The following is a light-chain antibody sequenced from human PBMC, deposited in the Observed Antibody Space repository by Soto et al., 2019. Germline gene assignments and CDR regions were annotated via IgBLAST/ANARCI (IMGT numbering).Light chain of an antibody. CDR1: QSVSSSY. CDR3: QQYGSSPWT. J-gene: IGKJ1*01. Sequence: EIVLTQSPGTLSLSPGERATLSCRASQSVSSSYLAWYQQKPGQAPRPLIYGASSRAIGIPDRFSGSGSGTEFILNISRLEPEDFAVYYCQQYGSSPWTFGQGTKVEIK. V-gene: IGKV3-20*01. CDR2: GAS.